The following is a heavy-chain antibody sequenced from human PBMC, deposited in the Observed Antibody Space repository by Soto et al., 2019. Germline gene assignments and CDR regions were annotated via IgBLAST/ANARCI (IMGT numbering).Heavy chain of an antibody. CDR2: ISATAGST. D-gene: IGHD5-18*01. CDR1: GFTFGSFG. V-gene: IGHV3-23*01. CDR3: AKDRGFSYGYGFDY. Sequence: PGGSLRLSCAASGFTFGSFGMSWVRQAPGKGLGWVSAISATAGSTYYANSVKGRFTFSRDNSKNTLYLQMNSLRADDTAVYYCAKDRGFSYGYGFDYWGQGTLVTVSS. J-gene: IGHJ4*02.